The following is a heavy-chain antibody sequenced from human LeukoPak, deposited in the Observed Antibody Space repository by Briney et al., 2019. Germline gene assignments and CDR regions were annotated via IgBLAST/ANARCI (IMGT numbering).Heavy chain of an antibody. D-gene: IGHD2-15*01. CDR3: ARDGYCGGGGCLYYGMDV. CDR1: GFTFSTYT. CDR2: ISSSSSSI. J-gene: IGHJ6*02. Sequence: GGSLRLSCAASGFTFSTYTMNWVRQAPGKGLEWVSSISSSSSSIYYADSVKGRFTISRDNAKNSLYLQMNSLRAEDTAVYYCARDGYCGGGGCLYYGMDVWGQGTTVTVSS. V-gene: IGHV3-21*01.